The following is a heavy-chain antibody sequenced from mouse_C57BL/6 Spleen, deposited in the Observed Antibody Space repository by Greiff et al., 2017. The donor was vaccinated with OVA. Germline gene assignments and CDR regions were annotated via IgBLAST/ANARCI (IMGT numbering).Heavy chain of an antibody. J-gene: IGHJ4*01. V-gene: IGHV1-85*01. Sequence: VQLQQSGPELVKPGASVKLSCKASGYTFTSYDINWVKQRPGQGLEWIGWIYPRDGSTKYNEKFKGKATLTVDTSSSTAYMELHSLTSEDSAVYFCAYFTTVVATKAMDYWGQGTSVTVSS. D-gene: IGHD1-1*01. CDR1: GYTFTSYD. CDR3: AYFTTVVATKAMDY. CDR2: IYPRDGST.